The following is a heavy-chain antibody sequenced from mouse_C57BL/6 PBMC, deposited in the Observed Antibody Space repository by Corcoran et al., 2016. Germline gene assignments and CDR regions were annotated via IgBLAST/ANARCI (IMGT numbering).Heavy chain of an antibody. Sequence: QIQLVQSGHELKKPGETVKISCKASGYTFTTYGMSWVKQAPGKGLKWMGWINTYSGVPTYADDFKGRFAFSLETSASTAYLQINNLKNEDTATYFCATVSLYYFDYWGQGTTLTVSS. V-gene: IGHV9-3*01. CDR3: ATVSLYYFDY. J-gene: IGHJ2*01. D-gene: IGHD2-12*01. CDR1: GYTFTTYG. CDR2: INTYSGVP.